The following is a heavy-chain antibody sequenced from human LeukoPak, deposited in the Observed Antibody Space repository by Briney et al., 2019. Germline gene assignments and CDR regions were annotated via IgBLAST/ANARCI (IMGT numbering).Heavy chain of an antibody. CDR3: ARDLGEGSSSCDFDY. CDR1: GFTFSSYW. D-gene: IGHD6-13*01. J-gene: IGHJ4*02. CDR2: IKQDGSEK. V-gene: IGHV3-7*01. Sequence: PGGSLRLSCAASGFTFSSYWMSWVRQAPGKGLEWVANIKQDGSEKYYVDSVKGRFTISRDNAKNSLYLQMNSLRAEDTAVYYCARDLGEGSSSCDFDYWGQGTLVTVSS.